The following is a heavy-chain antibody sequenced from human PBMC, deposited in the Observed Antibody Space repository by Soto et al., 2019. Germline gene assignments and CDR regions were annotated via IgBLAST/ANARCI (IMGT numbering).Heavy chain of an antibody. CDR2: INPNSGDT. CDR3: ATRYSYVHF. D-gene: IGHD5-18*01. V-gene: IGHV1-2*02. Sequence: CASVKVSCKSSGYAFTVYYIHCVRQAPLQWLEWMGWINPNSGDTNYAQKFQGRATMTRDTSFSTAYMELSSLRSDDTAVYYCATRYSYVHFWGQGTSVTVSS. CDR1: GYAFTVYY. J-gene: IGHJ4*02.